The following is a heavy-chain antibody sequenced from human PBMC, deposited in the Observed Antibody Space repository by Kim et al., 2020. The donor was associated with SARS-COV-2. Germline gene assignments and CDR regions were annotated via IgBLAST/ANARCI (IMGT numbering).Heavy chain of an antibody. Sequence: GGSLRLSCAASGFTFSSYWMSWVRQAPGKGLEWVANIKQDGSEKYYVDSVKGRFIISRDNAKNSLYLQMNSLRAEDTAVYYCVKWGYSYGDDAFDIWGQGTMVTVSS. CDR1: GFTFSSYW. D-gene: IGHD5-18*01. V-gene: IGHV3-7*01. J-gene: IGHJ3*02. CDR3: VKWGYSYGDDAFDI. CDR2: IKQDGSEK.